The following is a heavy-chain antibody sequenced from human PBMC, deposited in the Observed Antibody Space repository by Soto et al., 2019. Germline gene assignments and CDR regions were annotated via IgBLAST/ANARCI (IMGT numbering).Heavy chain of an antibody. D-gene: IGHD2-2*01. CDR3: AAAAVPATACYDY. V-gene: IGHV1-58*01. CDR2: IVVGSGNT. Sequence: GASLKVSCNASGFTFTSSAVQWVRQARGQRLEWIGWIVVGSGNTNYAQKFQERVTITRDMSTSTAYMELSSLRSEDTAVYYCAAAAVPATACYDYWGQGTLVTVSS. J-gene: IGHJ4*02. CDR1: GFTFTSSA.